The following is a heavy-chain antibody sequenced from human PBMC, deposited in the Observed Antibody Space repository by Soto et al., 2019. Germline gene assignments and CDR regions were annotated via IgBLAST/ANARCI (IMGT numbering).Heavy chain of an antibody. J-gene: IGHJ5*02. Sequence: GGSLRLSCAASGFTFSTYWMHWIRQVPGKGLEWVSRINSDASHTYYADSVKGRFTISRDNAKNTLHLEMNSLRAEDTAVYYCVRDGYCITTSCYGNWFDPWGQGTLVTVSS. V-gene: IGHV3-74*01. D-gene: IGHD2-2*03. CDR1: GFTFSTYW. CDR2: INSDASHT. CDR3: VRDGYCITTSCYGNWFDP.